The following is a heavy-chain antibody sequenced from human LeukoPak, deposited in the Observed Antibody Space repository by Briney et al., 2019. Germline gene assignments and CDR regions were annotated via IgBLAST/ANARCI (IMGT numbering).Heavy chain of an antibody. V-gene: IGHV3-15*01. CDR3: TTDPRY. J-gene: IGHJ4*02. Sequence: PGGSLRLSCSASGLGRSFKETWMSWVRRAPGKGLEWIGRIKGKPDGGAIDYIAPVRGRFSISRDDSKNLVFLQMDSLKIEGTAVYYCTTDPRYWGQGNMVTVSS. CDR2: IKGKPDGGAI. CDR1: GLGRSFKETW.